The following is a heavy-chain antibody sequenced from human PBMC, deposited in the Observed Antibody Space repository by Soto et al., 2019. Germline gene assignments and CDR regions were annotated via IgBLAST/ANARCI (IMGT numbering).Heavy chain of an antibody. Sequence: GGSLRLSCAASGFTFSSYAMHWVRQAPGKGLEWVAVISYDGSNKYYADSVKGRFTISRDNSKNTLYLQMNSLRAEDTAVYYCARDEFQDMLDYWGQGTLVTVSS. CDR2: ISYDGSNK. D-gene: IGHD2-8*01. CDR3: ARDEFQDMLDY. CDR1: GFTFSSYA. V-gene: IGHV3-30-3*01. J-gene: IGHJ4*02.